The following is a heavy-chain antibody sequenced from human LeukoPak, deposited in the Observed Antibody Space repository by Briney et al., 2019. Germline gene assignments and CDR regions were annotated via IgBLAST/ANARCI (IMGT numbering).Heavy chain of an antibody. D-gene: IGHD1-20*01. V-gene: IGHV3-23*01. CDR1: GFTFGSHG. J-gene: IGHJ4*02. CDR3: AKIITGAGTDY. Sequence: GGSLRLSCSASGFTFGSHGMAWVRQAPGKGLEWVSSISGSGGNTYYANSVRGRLAISRDNSKNTLFLQMNSLRAEDTAVYYCAKIITGAGTDYWGQGTLVTVSS. CDR2: ISGSGGNT.